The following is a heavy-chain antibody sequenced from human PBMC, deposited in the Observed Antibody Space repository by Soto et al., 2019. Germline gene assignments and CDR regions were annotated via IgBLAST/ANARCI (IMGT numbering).Heavy chain of an antibody. CDR2: IRSDGDST. V-gene: IGHV3-64D*06. CDR3: VASGTFRLPIFDH. CDR1: GDKFESRA. J-gene: IGHJ4*02. Sequence: WGSLRLSCSASGDKFESRAAHRVRQAPGKGLEYVSGIRSDGDSTHYADSVKGRFTISRDNSKNTLYLQMDSLRIDDTAEYFCVASGTFRLPIFDHWGQGALVTVSS. D-gene: IGHD3-9*01.